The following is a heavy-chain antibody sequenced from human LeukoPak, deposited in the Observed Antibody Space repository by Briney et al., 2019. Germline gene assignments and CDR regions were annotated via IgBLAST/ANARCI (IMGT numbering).Heavy chain of an antibody. Sequence: GGSLRLSCAASGFTFSSYAMSWVRQAPGKGLEWVSAISGSGGSTYYADSVKGRFTISRDNSKNTVFLQMNSLRVEDAGVYYCARGYASESYYNGPGYWGQGTLVTVSS. V-gene: IGHV3-23*01. CDR2: ISGSGGST. CDR1: GFTFSSYA. D-gene: IGHD3-10*01. J-gene: IGHJ4*02. CDR3: ARGYASESYYNGPGY.